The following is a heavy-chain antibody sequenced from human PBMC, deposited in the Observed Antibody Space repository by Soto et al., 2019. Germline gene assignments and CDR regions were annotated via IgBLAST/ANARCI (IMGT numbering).Heavy chain of an antibody. V-gene: IGHV4-59*01. J-gene: IGHJ5*02. D-gene: IGHD6-13*01. CDR1: GGSISSYY. CDR3: ARDIAAAGNWFDP. Sequence: SETLSLTCTVSGGSISSYYWSWIRQPPGKGLEWIGYIYYSGSTNYNPSLKSRVTISVDTSKNQFSLKLSSVTAADTAVYYCARDIAAAGNWFDPWGQGTLVPVSS. CDR2: IYYSGST.